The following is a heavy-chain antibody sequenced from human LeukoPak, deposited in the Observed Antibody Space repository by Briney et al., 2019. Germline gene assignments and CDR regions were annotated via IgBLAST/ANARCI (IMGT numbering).Heavy chain of an antibody. J-gene: IGHJ4*02. CDR1: GYTFTNYG. CDR3: ARGIAEYSSGWYSYYFDY. Sequence: APVKVSCKASGYTFTNYGITWVRQAPGQGLEWMGWISANHGNTYYAQNLQGRVAMTTDTSTSTAYMELRSLRPDDTAVYYCARGIAEYSSGWYSYYFDYWGQGALVTVSS. V-gene: IGHV1-18*01. CDR2: ISANHGNT. D-gene: IGHD6-19*01.